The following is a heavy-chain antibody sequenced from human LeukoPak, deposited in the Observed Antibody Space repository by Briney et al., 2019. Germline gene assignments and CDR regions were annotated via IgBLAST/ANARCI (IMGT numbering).Heavy chain of an antibody. D-gene: IGHD6-6*01. J-gene: IGHJ4*02. CDR1: GFTFSSYA. V-gene: IGHV3-30-3*01. Sequence: GGSLRLSCAASGFTFSSYAMHWVRQAPGKGLEWVAVISYDGSNKYYADSVKGRFTISRDNSKNTLYLQMNSLRAEDTAVYYCARDRAARPLFDYWGQGTLVTVSS. CDR2: ISYDGSNK. CDR3: ARDRAARPLFDY.